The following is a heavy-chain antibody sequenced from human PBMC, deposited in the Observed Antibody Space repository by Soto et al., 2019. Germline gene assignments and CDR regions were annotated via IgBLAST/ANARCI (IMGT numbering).Heavy chain of an antibody. CDR2: ISAYNGNT. D-gene: IGHD3-10*01. CDR1: GYTFTSYG. V-gene: IGHV1-18*01. Sequence: ASVKVSCKASGYTFTSYGISWVRQAPGQGLEWMGWISAYNGNTNYAQKLQGRVTMTTDTSTSTAYVELRSLRSDDTAVYYCAREKSLYGSGSYYYYYGMDVWGQGTTVTVSS. J-gene: IGHJ6*02. CDR3: AREKSLYGSGSYYYYYGMDV.